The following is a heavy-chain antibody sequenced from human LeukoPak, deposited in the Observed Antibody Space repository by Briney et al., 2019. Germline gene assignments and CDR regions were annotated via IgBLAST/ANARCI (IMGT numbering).Heavy chain of an antibody. CDR2: ISYDVSNT. CDR1: GFTFSTYP. CDR3: ARDVLGAPTLDY. V-gene: IGHV3-30-3*01. Sequence: PGRSLGLSCAASGFTFSTYPMHWVRQAPGKGLEWVAVISYDVSNTYYADSVKGRFTISRDNSKNTLYLQMNSLRAEDTAVYYCARDVLGAPTLDYWGQGTLVTVSS. D-gene: IGHD1-26*01. J-gene: IGHJ4*02.